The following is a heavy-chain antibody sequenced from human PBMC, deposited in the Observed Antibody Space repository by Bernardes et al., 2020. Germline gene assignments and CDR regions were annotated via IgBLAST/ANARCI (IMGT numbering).Heavy chain of an antibody. CDR2: IKQDGSEK. V-gene: IGHV3-7*04. Sequence: GGSLRLSCAASGFTFSSYWMSWVRQAPGKGLEWVANIKQDGSEKYYVDSVKGRFTISRDNAKNSLYLQMNSLRAEDTAVYYCARVSGADATYYYYFMDVWGKGTTVTGSS. J-gene: IGHJ6*03. CDR3: ARVSGADATYYYYFMDV. CDR1: GFTFSSYW.